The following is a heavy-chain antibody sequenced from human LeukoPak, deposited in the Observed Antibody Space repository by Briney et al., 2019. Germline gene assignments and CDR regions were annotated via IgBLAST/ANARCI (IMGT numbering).Heavy chain of an antibody. Sequence: GGSLRLSCVASGFTFSNSRMHWVRQVPGKGLVWVSRIHSDGSSTDYADSVKGRFTISRDNSKSTLYLQMNSLRTDDTAVYYCSKKGQDDNGGKPDWGQGTLVTVSS. CDR1: GFTFSNSR. J-gene: IGHJ4*02. CDR2: IHSDGSST. V-gene: IGHV3-74*01. D-gene: IGHD1-1*01. CDR3: SKKGQDDNGGKPD.